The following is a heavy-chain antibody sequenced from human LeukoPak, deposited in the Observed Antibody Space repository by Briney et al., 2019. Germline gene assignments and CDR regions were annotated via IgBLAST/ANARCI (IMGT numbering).Heavy chain of an antibody. D-gene: IGHD3-22*01. Sequence: GVSLRLSCVASGFTFSDYYMSWVRQAPGKGLEWISYISSSRSSTKYADSVKGRFTISRDNPKNSLYLLMNSLRAEDTAMYYCARDFIHRSGQANYWGQGTLVTV. CDR1: GFTFSDYY. J-gene: IGHJ4*02. CDR2: ISSSRSST. V-gene: IGHV3-11*05. CDR3: ARDFIHRSGQANY.